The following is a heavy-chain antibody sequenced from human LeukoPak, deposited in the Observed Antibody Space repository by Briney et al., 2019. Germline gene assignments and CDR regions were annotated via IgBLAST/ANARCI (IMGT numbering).Heavy chain of an antibody. CDR2: INHSGST. V-gene: IGHV4-34*01. Sequence: SETLSLTCAVYGGSFSGYYWSWIRQPPGKGLEWIGEINHSGSTNYNPSLKSRVTISVDTSKNQFSLKLSSVTAADTAVYYCAREGSGSYYVDYWGQGTLVTVSS. D-gene: IGHD3-10*01. CDR3: AREGSGSYYVDY. J-gene: IGHJ4*02. CDR1: GGSFSGYY.